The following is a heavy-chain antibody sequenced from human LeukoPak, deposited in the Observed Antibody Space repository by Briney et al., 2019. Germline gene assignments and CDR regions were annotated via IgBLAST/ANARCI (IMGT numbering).Heavy chain of an antibody. V-gene: IGHV3-64*01. CDR3: AREITGTFDY. D-gene: IGHD4-17*01. Sequence: GGSLRLSCAASGFTLSTYTMHWVRQAPGKGLESVSAVSSNGDTYYLNSVKDRFTISRDNSKNALYLQMDSLRPEDTAVYYCAREITGTFDYWGQGTLVTVSS. J-gene: IGHJ4*02. CDR2: VSSNGDT. CDR1: GFTLSTYT.